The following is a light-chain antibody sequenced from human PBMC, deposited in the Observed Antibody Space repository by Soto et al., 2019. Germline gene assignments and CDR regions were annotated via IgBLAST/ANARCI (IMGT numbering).Light chain of an antibody. CDR3: QHSAGVPVT. Sequence: DIKMTQSPSSLSASVGDRITITCRASQSITALLNWYKQRPEEAPNLLIHDASILHSGVPSRFSGSGFGTDFTLTISSLQPEDFATYYCQHSAGVPVTFGGGTKVEMK. V-gene: IGKV1-39*01. CDR1: QSITAL. CDR2: DAS. J-gene: IGKJ4*01.